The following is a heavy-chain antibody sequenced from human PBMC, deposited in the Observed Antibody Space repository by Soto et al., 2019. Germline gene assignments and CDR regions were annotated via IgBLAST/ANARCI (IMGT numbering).Heavy chain of an antibody. CDR2: IGYTGTI. CDR1: GGSISSNSYY. CDR3: ASHVHNQGYEYYFDS. D-gene: IGHD3-3*01. J-gene: IGHJ4*02. V-gene: IGHV4-39*01. Sequence: QLQLQESGPGLVKPSETLSLTCTASGGSISSNSYYWGWIRQSPGKGLEWIGSIGYTGTIYYNPSLPSRVTMSVDTSENQISLRLSSMTAADTAVYYCASHVHNQGYEYYFDSWSQGTLVTVSS.